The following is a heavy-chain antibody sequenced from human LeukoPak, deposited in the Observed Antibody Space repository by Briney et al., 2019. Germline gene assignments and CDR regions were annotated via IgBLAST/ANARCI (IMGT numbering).Heavy chain of an antibody. V-gene: IGHV3-21*01. CDR2: ISSGSSYI. Sequence: GGSLRLSCAASGFTFSTYNMNWVRQAPGKGLEWVSSISSGSSYIYYTDSVKGRFSISRDNAKNSLYLQMNSLRVEDMAAYYCARGGPYYYDSSGYYYLDYWGQGTLVTVSS. J-gene: IGHJ4*02. D-gene: IGHD3-22*01. CDR1: GFTFSTYN. CDR3: ARGGPYYYDSSGYYYLDY.